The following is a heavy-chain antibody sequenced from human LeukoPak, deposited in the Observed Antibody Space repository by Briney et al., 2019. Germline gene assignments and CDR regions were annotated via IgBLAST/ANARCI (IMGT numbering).Heavy chain of an antibody. CDR3: ARDFGYYYGSGSYYQAFDY. D-gene: IGHD3-10*01. CDR2: INHSGST. Sequence: SETLSLTCAVYGGSFSGYYWSWIRQPPGKGLEWIGEINHSGSTNYNPSLKGRVTISVDTSKNQFSLKLSSVTAADTAVYYCARDFGYYYGSGSYYQAFDYWGQGTLVTVSS. J-gene: IGHJ4*02. V-gene: IGHV4-34*01. CDR1: GGSFSGYY.